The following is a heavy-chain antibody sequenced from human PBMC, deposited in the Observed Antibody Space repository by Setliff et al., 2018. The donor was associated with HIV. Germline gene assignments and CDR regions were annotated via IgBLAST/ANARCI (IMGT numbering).Heavy chain of an antibody. CDR3: ARLRQWLAFFDS. J-gene: IGHJ4*02. Sequence: SETLSLTCAVYGGSFNDYYWGWIRQPPGKGLEWIGTISYTGSTYYDPSLKSRVTISVDTSQNQFSLKLTSVTAADTAVYYCARLRQWLAFFDSWGQGTLVTVSS. V-gene: IGHV4-34*01. CDR2: ISYTGST. CDR1: GGSFNDYY. D-gene: IGHD6-19*01.